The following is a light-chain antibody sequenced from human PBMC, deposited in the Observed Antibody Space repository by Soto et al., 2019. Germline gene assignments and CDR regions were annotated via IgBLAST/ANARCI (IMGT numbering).Light chain of an antibody. CDR2: GAS. Sequence: EIVLTQSPGTLSLSPGERATLSCRASQSVSSNFLAWYQQKPGQAPRLLIYGASNRATGIPARFSGSGSGTEFTLTISSLQSEDFAVYYCQQYDDWPLTFGQGTRLEIK. J-gene: IGKJ5*01. CDR3: QQYDDWPLT. CDR1: QSVSSN. V-gene: IGKV3D-15*01.